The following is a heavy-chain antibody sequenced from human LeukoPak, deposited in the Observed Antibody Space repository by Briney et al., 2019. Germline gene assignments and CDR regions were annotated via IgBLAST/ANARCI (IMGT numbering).Heavy chain of an antibody. D-gene: IGHD6-6*01. CDR3: ARSIGTPFDY. Sequence: SETLPLTCAVYGGSFSGYYWSWIRQPPGKGLEWIGEINHSGSTNHNPSLKSRVTISVDTSKNQFSLKLSSVTAADTAVYYCARSIGTPFDYWGQGTLVTVSS. V-gene: IGHV4-34*01. CDR1: GGSFSGYY. CDR2: INHSGST. J-gene: IGHJ4*02.